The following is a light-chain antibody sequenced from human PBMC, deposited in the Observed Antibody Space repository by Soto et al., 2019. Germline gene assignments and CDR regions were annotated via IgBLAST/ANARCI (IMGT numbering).Light chain of an antibody. CDR3: QHYRSSPFT. CDR1: QSISSDH. J-gene: IGKJ3*01. CDR2: GAS. V-gene: IGKV3-20*01. Sequence: EIVLTQSPGILSLSPGERATLACRASQSISSDHLAWYQQRPGQSPRLLIYGASRRTTGVPDRFSGSGSGTDFTLTISRLEPEDFAVYYCQHYRSSPFTFGPGTKVDIK.